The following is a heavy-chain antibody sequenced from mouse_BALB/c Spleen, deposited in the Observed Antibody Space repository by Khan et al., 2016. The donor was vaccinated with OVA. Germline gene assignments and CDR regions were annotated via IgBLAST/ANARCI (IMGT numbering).Heavy chain of an antibody. V-gene: IGHV3-2*02. D-gene: IGHD1-1*01. Sequence: EVKLLESGPGLVKPSQSLTLSCNASGYSFTSDYAWYWIRQFPGNKIEWMGFISYSGNTKYNQAFKSRISITRDTSRSQFFLQLNSVTIEDTATYYCARIYGGDFDYWGQGTSLTVSS. CDR3: ARIYGGDFDY. J-gene: IGHJ2*02. CDR1: GYSFTSDYA. CDR2: ISYSGNT.